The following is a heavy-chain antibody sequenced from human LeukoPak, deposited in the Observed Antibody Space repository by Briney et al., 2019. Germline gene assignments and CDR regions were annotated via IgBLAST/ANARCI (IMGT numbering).Heavy chain of an antibody. J-gene: IGHJ3*02. CDR2: MNPNSGNT. CDR1: GDTFIIND. V-gene: IGHV1-8*02. D-gene: IGHD6-13*01. Sequence: ASVKVSCKASGDTFIINDINWVRQATGQGLEWMGWMNPNSGNTGYAQKFQGRVTMTRNISITTAYMELTDLRSEDTAVYYCARVTAAGTWPFDIWGQGTTVSVS. CDR3: ARVTAAGTWPFDI.